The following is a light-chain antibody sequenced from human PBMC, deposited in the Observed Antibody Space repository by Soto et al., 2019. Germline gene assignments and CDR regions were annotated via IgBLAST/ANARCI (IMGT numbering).Light chain of an antibody. Sequence: QSVLTQSSSASASLGSSVKLTCTLSSGHSSYIIAWHQQQPGKAPRYLMKLEGSGSYNKGSGVPDRFSGSSSGADRYLTISTLQFEEEADDYCETWDSDTHTVFGGGTKLTVL. CDR1: SGHSSYI. CDR2: LEGSGSY. V-gene: IGLV4-60*02. J-gene: IGLJ3*02. CDR3: ETWDSDTHTV.